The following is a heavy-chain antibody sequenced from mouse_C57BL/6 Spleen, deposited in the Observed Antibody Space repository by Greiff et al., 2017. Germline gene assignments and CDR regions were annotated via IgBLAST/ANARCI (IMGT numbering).Heavy chain of an antibody. Sequence: EVKLMESGGGLVKPGGSLKLSCAASGFTFSSYAMSWVRQTPEKRLEWVATISDGGSYTYYPDNVKGRFTISRDNAKNNLYLQMSHLKSEDTAMYYCARDRRGEDWYFDVWGTGTTVTVSS. CDR3: ARDRRGEDWYFDV. CDR1: GFTFSSYA. V-gene: IGHV5-4*01. CDR2: ISDGGSYT. J-gene: IGHJ1*03.